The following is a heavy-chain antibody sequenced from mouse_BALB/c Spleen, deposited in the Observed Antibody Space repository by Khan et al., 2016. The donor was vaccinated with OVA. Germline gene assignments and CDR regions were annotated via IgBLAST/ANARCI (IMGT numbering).Heavy chain of an antibody. CDR1: GYTFTDFY. CDR3: ARRNYFGYTFAY. D-gene: IGHD1-2*01. V-gene: IGHV1-77*01. CDR2: ISPGSGDN. Sequence: QVQLQQSGAELARPGASVKLSCKASGYTFTDFYINWVKQRTGQGLEWIGEISPGSGDNFYNERFKDKATLTADKSSNTAYMQLSSLTSEASAVYFCARRNYFGYTFAYWGQGTLVTVSA. J-gene: IGHJ3*01.